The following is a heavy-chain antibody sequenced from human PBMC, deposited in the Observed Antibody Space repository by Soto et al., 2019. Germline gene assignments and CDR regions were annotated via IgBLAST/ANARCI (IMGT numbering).Heavy chain of an antibody. CDR2: IYWDDTE. D-gene: IGHD1-20*01. Sequence: QISLKEAGPTLVQPTQTLTLTCTFSGFSLTSNGVGVGWIRQPPGKALEWRARIYWDDTERYSPSLRTRLTITKNTSKNPAVLTMTYIDPVDTATYYSAHERYGSDNWYDPWGQGTLVTVSS. CDR1: GFSLTSNGVG. CDR3: AHERYGSDNWYDP. J-gene: IGHJ5*02. V-gene: IGHV2-5*02.